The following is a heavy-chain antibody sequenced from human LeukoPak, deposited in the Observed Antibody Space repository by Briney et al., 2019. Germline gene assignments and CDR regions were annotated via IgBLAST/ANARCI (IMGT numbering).Heavy chain of an antibody. D-gene: IGHD3-10*01. Sequence: PGGSLRLSCAASGFSFSDAWMSWVRQIPGKGLEWVGRIESKTDGGTTDYAAPVKGRFTISRDDSTNTLYLQMNSLKSENTAVYCCTTYGSGRKFDYWGQGILVTVSS. CDR1: GFSFSDAW. V-gene: IGHV3-15*04. CDR3: TTYGSGRKFDY. CDR2: IESKTDGGTT. J-gene: IGHJ4*02.